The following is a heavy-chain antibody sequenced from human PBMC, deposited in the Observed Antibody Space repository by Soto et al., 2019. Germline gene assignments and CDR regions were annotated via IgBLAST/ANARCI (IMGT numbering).Heavy chain of an antibody. CDR1: GFTFNKYS. D-gene: IGHD3-22*01. V-gene: IGHV3-21*02. CDR2: ITSKTGDQ. J-gene: IGHJ4*02. CDR3: ARDLMPNDRGLGDLAY. Sequence: EVRLVESGGGLVKPGGSLRQSCAASGFTFNKYSMNWVRQAPGKGLEWVSSITSKTGDQYYADSVKGRFIISRDNTNNSLSLQVTSLRDEDSAVYYCARDLMPNDRGLGDLAYWGQRTLVTVSS.